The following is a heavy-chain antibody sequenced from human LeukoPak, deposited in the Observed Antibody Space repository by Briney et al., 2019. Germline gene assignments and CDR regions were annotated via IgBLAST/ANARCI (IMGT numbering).Heavy chain of an antibody. V-gene: IGHV3-23*01. CDR1: GFTSSSYA. CDR2: ISGSGGST. CDR3: AKGEVVVITQFDY. Sequence: PGGSLRLSCAASGFTSSSYAMSWVRQAPGKGLEWVSAISGSGGSTYYADSVKGRFTISRDNSKNTLYLQMNSLRAEDTAVYYCAKGEVVVITQFDYWGQGTLVTVSS. J-gene: IGHJ4*02. D-gene: IGHD3-22*01.